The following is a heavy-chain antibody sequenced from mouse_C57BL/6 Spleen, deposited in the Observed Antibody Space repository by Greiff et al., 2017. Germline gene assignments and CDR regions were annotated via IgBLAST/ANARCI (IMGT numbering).Heavy chain of an antibody. CDR1: GYTFTSYW. CDR3: ARLGDGYYDYAMDY. D-gene: IGHD2-3*01. CDR2: IHPNSGST. V-gene: IGHV1-64*01. Sequence: QVQLQQSGAELVKPGASVKLSCKASGYTFTSYWMHWVKQRPGQGLEWIGMIHPNSGSTNYNEKFKSKATLTVDKSSSTAYMQLSSLTSEDSAVYYCARLGDGYYDYAMDYWGQGTSVTVSS. J-gene: IGHJ4*01.